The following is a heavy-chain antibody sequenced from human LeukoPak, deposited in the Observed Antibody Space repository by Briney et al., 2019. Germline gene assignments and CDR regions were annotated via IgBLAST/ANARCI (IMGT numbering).Heavy chain of an antibody. CDR1: GGSIRSSYYY. Sequence: PSETLSLTCTVSGGSIRSSYYYWGWIRQPPGKGLEWIGSIYDSGSTCYNPSLKSRVTISVDTSKNQFSLRLSSVTAADTAVYYCARGLSAVVYWGQGTLVTVSS. J-gene: IGHJ4*02. D-gene: IGHD3-16*02. CDR3: ARGLSAVVY. V-gene: IGHV4-39*07. CDR2: IYDSGST.